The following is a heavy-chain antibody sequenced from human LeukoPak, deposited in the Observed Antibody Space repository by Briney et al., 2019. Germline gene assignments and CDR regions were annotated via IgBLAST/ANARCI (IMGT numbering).Heavy chain of an antibody. J-gene: IGHJ4*02. D-gene: IGHD3-22*01. CDR1: GYSISSGYY. CDR3: ARGDYYDSSGYYPFDY. Sequence: PSETLSLTCAVSGYSISSGYYWGWIRQPPGKGLEWIGSIYHSGSTYYNPSLKSRVTISVDTSKNQFSLKLSSVTAADTAVYYCARGDYYDSSGYYPFDYWGQGTLVTVSS. V-gene: IGHV4-38-2*01. CDR2: IYHSGST.